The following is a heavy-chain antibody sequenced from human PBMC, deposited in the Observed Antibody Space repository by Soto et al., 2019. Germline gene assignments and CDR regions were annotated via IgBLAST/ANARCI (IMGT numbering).Heavy chain of an antibody. CDR3: ARMRYYGMDV. CDR1: GGSISSSSYY. V-gene: IGHV4-39*01. J-gene: IGHJ6*02. Sequence: SETLSLTCTVSGGSISSSSYYWGWIRQPPGKGLEWIGSIYYSGSTYYNPSLKSRVTISVDTSKNQFSLKLSSVTAADTAVYYCARMRYYGMDVWGQGTTVTVSS. CDR2: IYYSGST.